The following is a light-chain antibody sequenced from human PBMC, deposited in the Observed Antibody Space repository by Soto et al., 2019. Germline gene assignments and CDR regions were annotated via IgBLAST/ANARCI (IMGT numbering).Light chain of an antibody. Sequence: QSVLAQPPSVSGAPGERGTISCPGSSSNIGAGYDVHWYQQLPGTAPKLLIYGNSNRPSGVPDRFSGSKSGTSASLAITGLQAEDEADYYCQSYDSSLSVSYVFGTGTKVTVL. CDR3: QSYDSSLSVSYV. J-gene: IGLJ1*01. CDR1: SSNIGAGYD. CDR2: GNS. V-gene: IGLV1-40*01.